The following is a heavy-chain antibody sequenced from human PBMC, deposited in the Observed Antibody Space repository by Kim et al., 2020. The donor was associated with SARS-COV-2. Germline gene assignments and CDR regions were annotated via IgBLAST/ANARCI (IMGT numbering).Heavy chain of an antibody. D-gene: IGHD3-16*01. Sequence: GGSLRLSCAASGFTVSSNYMSWVRQAPGKGLEWVSVIYSGGSTYYAASVKGRFTISRDNSKNTLYLQMNSLRAEDTAVYYCAIAVAGGGLYYWGQGTLVTVSS. CDR1: GFTVSSNY. CDR2: IYSGGST. V-gene: IGHV3-53*01. J-gene: IGHJ4*02. CDR3: AIAVAGGGLYY.